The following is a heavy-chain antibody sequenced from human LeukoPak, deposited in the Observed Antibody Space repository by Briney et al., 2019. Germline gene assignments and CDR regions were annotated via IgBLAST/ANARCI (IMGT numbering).Heavy chain of an antibody. J-gene: IGHJ6*02. CDR2: TNPNTGDT. CDR1: GYTFTDYY. V-gene: IGHV1-2*02. D-gene: IGHD3-10*01. Sequence: ASVKVSCKASGYTFTDYYIHWVRQAPGQGLEWMGWTNPNTGDTDYAQNFQGRVTMTRDTFVTTVYMEVNSLRSDDTAVYYCARDGSGSYYTIYYYYGMDVWGQGTTVTVSS. CDR3: ARDGSGSYYTIYYYYGMDV.